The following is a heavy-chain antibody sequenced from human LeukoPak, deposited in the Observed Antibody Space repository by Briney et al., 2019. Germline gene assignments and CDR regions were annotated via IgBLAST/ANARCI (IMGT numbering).Heavy chain of an antibody. CDR1: GFTFSSYA. CDR3: AKAVVVVPAATPFDY. V-gene: IGHV3-23*01. D-gene: IGHD2-2*01. Sequence: PGGSLRLSCAASGFTFSSYAMTWVRRARGKGLEWVSGISGSGGSTYYADSLKGRFIISRDNSEKKLYLQMNSLRAEDTAVYYCAKAVVVVPAATPFDYWGQGTLVTVSS. CDR2: ISGSGGST. J-gene: IGHJ4*02.